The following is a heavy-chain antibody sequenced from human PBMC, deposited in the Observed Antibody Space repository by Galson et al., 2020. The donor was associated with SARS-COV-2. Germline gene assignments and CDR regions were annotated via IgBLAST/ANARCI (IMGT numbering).Heavy chain of an antibody. CDR3: ARGHGFGVPRGWFDP. CDR1: GGSISSYY. D-gene: IGHD3-3*01. J-gene: IGHJ5*02. Sequence: ETSETLSLTCTVSGGSISSYYWSWIRQPPGKGLEWIGYIYYSGSTNYNPSLKSRVTISVDTSKNQFSLKLSSVTAANTAVYYCARGHGFGVPRGWFDPWGQGTLVTVSS. V-gene: IGHV4-59*01. CDR2: IYYSGST.